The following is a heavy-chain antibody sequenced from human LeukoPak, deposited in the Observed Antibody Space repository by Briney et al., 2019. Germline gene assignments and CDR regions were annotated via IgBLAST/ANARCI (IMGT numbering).Heavy chain of an antibody. CDR2: ISSTGGTT. CDR1: GFIFSDYA. D-gene: IGHD2/OR15-2a*01. J-gene: IGHJ4*02. CDR3: ARLSNAAYSNANAFEY. V-gene: IGHV3-23*01. Sequence: QTGGSLRLSCAASGFIFSDYAMTWVRQAPGEGLEWVSAISSTGGTTYYADSVKGRFTISRDNSKNTLYLQMNTLRAEDTALYYCARLSNAAYSNANAFEYWGQGTLVTVSS.